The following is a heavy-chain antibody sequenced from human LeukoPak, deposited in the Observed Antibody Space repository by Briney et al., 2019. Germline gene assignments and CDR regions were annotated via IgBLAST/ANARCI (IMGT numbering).Heavy chain of an antibody. CDR2: IWYDGSNK. Sequence: QPGRSLRLSCAASGFTFSNYDMHWVRQAPGKGLEWVALIWYDGSNKYYADSVKGRFTISRDNSKNTVFLQMNSLRVEDTAIYYCARDRPTGSYYSIDYWGQGIQATVSS. J-gene: IGHJ4*02. CDR3: ARDRPTGSYYSIDY. V-gene: IGHV3-33*01. D-gene: IGHD1-26*01. CDR1: GFTFSNYD.